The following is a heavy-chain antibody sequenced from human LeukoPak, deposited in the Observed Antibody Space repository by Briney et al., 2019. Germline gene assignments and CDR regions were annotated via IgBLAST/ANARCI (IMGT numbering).Heavy chain of an antibody. D-gene: IGHD6-19*01. J-gene: IGHJ4*02. CDR1: GYTFTSYG. CDR3: ARGHRGQWLVLDYFDY. CDR2: ISAYNGNT. Sequence: ASVKVSCKASGYTFTSYGISWVRQAPGQGLEWMGWISAYNGNTNYAQKLQGRVTMTTDISTSTAYMELRSLRSDDTAVYYCARGHRGQWLVLDYFDYWGQGTLVTVSS. V-gene: IGHV1-18*01.